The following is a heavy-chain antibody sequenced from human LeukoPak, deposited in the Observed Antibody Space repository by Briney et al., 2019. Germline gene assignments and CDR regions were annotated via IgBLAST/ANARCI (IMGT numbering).Heavy chain of an antibody. CDR2: IYHSGST. J-gene: IGHJ4*02. D-gene: IGHD3-9*01. CDR1: GGSISSSSYY. V-gene: IGHV4-39*07. CDR3: ARVQRYFDWSPLID. Sequence: SETLSLTCTVSGGSISSSSYYWGWIRQPPGKGLEWIGSIYHSGSTYYNPSLKSRVTISVDTSKNQFSLKLSSVTAADTAVYYCARVQRYFDWSPLIDWGQGTLVTVSS.